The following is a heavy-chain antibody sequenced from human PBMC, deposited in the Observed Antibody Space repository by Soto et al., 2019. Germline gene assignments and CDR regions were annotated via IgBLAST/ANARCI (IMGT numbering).Heavy chain of an antibody. CDR1: GGSFSGYY. V-gene: IGHV4-34*01. J-gene: IGHJ5*02. D-gene: IGHD3-3*01. CDR3: ARAPPYYDFWSGYYSREYWFDP. CDR2: INHSGST. Sequence: ASETLSLTCAVYGGSFSGYYWSWIRQPPGKGLEWIGEINHSGSTNYNPSLKSRVTISVDTSKNQFSLKLSSVTAADTAVYYCARAPPYYDFWSGYYSREYWFDPWGQGTLVTVSS.